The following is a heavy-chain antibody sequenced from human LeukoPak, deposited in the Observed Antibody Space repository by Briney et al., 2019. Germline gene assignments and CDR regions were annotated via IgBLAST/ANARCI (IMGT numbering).Heavy chain of an antibody. J-gene: IGHJ4*02. CDR3: ARDRCGTTSCHFAY. D-gene: IGHD2-2*01. CDR2: ISYDDTNK. CDR1: GFTFSNYA. V-gene: IGHV3-30-3*01. Sequence: GGSLRLSCAASGFTFSNYAIHWVRQAPGKGPEWVAVISYDDTNKYYADSVKGRVTISRDNSKSTLYLQMNSLRAEDTAVYYCARDRCGTTSCHFAYWGQGTLVTVSS.